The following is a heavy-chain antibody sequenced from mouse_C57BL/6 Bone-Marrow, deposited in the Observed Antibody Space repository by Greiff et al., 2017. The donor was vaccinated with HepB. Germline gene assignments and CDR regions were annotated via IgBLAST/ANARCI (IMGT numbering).Heavy chain of an antibody. Sequence: VKLQESGPELVKPGASVKISCKASGYAFSSSWMNWVKQRPGKGLEWIGRIYPGDGDTNYNGKFKGKATLTADKSSSTAYMQLSSLASEDSAVYFCADSTVVAPYYYAMDYWGQGTSVTVSS. D-gene: IGHD1-1*01. V-gene: IGHV1-82*01. CDR2: IYPGDGDT. J-gene: IGHJ4*01. CDR1: GYAFSSSW. CDR3: ADSTVVAPYYYAMDY.